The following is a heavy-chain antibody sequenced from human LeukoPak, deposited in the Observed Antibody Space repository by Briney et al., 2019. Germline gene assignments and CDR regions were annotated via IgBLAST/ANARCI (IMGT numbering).Heavy chain of an antibody. CDR3: TKTQSITMIRGVFDF. J-gene: IGHJ5*01. CDR2: IKSKTDGGTT. V-gene: IGHV3-15*01. Sequence: GGSLRLSCGASGFTFSNAWMSWVRQAPGKGLEWLGRIKSKTDGGTTDYAAPVKGRLTISRDDSKNTLYLQMNSLKTEDTAVYYCTKTQSITMIRGVFDFWGQGTLVTVSS. CDR1: GFTFSNAW. D-gene: IGHD3-10*01.